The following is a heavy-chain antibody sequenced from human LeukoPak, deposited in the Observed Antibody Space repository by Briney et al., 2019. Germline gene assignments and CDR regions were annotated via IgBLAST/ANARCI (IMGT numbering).Heavy chain of an antibody. D-gene: IGHD2-15*01. CDR3: SRDCSGGSCYPDY. Sequence: GGSLRLSCAASGFTFSDYYMSWIRQAPGKGLEWVSYISSSGSTIYYADSVKGRFTISRDNAKNSLYLQMNSLRAEDTAVYYCSRDCSGGSCYPDYWGQGTLVTVSS. J-gene: IGHJ4*02. CDR1: GFTFSDYY. V-gene: IGHV3-11*04. CDR2: ISSSGSTI.